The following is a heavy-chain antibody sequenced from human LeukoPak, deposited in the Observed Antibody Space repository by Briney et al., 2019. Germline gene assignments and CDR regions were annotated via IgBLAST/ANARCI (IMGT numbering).Heavy chain of an antibody. CDR3: ARERVRYYGSGSYSFDY. J-gene: IGHJ4*02. Sequence: SETLSLTCAVSGGSISSSNWWSWVRQPPGKGLEWIGEIYHSGSTNYNPSLKSRVTISVDKSKNQFSLKLSSVTAADTAVYYCARERVRYYGSGSYSFDYWGQGTLVTVSS. CDR1: GGSISSSNW. CDR2: IYHSGST. V-gene: IGHV4-4*02. D-gene: IGHD3-10*01.